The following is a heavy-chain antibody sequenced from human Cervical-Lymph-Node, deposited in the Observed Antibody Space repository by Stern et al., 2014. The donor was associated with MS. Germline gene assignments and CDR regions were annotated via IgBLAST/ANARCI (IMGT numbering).Heavy chain of an antibody. J-gene: IGHJ3*02. CDR3: ARGLLGSENAFDI. CDR1: GYPFTSYG. CDR2: ISAYNGNT. D-gene: IGHD2-15*01. V-gene: IGHV1-18*01. Sequence: QVQLGQPGAEVKKPGASVKVSCKASGYPFTSYGISWARTAPGQGLEWMGRISAYNGNTNYAQKLQCRVTMTTDTSTSTAYKELRSLRSDDTAVYYCARGLLGSENAFDIWVQGTMVTVSS.